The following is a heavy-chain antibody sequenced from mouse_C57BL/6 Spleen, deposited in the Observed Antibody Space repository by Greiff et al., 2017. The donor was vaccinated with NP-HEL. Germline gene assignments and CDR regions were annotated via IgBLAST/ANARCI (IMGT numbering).Heavy chain of an antibody. J-gene: IGHJ4*01. CDR3: ARLGYYGAMDY. CDR1: GYAFTNYL. V-gene: IGHV1-54*01. Sequence: QVQLQQSGAELVRPGTSVKVSCKASGYAFTNYLIEWVKQRPGQGLEWIGWIIPGSGGTNYNEKFKGKATLTADKSSSTAYMQLSSLTSEDSAVSFCARLGYYGAMDYWGQGTSVTVSS. D-gene: IGHD2-3*01. CDR2: IIPGSGGT.